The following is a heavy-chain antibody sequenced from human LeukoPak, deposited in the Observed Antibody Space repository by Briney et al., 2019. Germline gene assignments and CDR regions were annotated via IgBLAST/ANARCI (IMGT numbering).Heavy chain of an antibody. V-gene: IGHV4-34*01. D-gene: IGHD6-13*01. CDR2: INHSGST. Sequence: GSLRLSCAASGLTFSDYYMSWIRQPPGKGLEWIGEINHSGSTNYNPSLKSRVTISVDTSKNQFSLKLSSVTAADTAVYYCARGQGSSSWYVPNYFDYWGQGTLVTVSS. CDR1: GLTFSDYY. CDR3: ARGQGSSSWYVPNYFDY. J-gene: IGHJ4*02.